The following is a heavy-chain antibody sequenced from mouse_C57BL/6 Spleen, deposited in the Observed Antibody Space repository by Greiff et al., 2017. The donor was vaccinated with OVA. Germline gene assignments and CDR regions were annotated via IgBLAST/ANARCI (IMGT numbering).Heavy chain of an antibody. J-gene: IGHJ1*03. CDR2: ISYDGSN. D-gene: IGHD2-1*01. CDR1: GYSITSGYY. V-gene: IGHV3-6*01. Sequence: EVQLVESGPGLVKPSQSLSLTCSVTGYSITSGYYWNWIRQFPGNKLEWMGYISYDGSNNYNPSLKNRISITRDTSKNQFFLKFNSVTTEDTATYYCANYGNYGYFDVWGTGTTVTVSS. CDR3: ANYGNYGYFDV.